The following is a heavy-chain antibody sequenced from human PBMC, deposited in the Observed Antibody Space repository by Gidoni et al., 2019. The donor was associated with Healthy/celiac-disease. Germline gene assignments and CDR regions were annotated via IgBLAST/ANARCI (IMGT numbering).Heavy chain of an antibody. D-gene: IGHD1-1*01. Sequence: EVQLVESGGGLVKPGGSLRLSCAASGFTFSSYSMNWVRQAPGKGLEWVSSISSSSSYKYYADSVKGRFTISRDNAKNSLYLQMNSLRAEDTAVYYCATRWNPGAFDIWGQGTMVTVSS. CDR3: ATRWNPGAFDI. CDR2: ISSSSSYK. CDR1: GFTFSSYS. V-gene: IGHV3-21*01. J-gene: IGHJ3*02.